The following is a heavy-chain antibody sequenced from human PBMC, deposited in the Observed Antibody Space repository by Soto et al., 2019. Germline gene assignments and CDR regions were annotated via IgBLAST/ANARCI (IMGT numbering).Heavy chain of an antibody. J-gene: IGHJ6*02. V-gene: IGHV1-69*13. D-gene: IGHD2-8*01. CDR2: IIPIFGTA. CDR1: GGTFSSYA. CDR3: ARGCTNGVCYNYGMDV. Sequence: ASVKVSCKASGGTFSSYAISWVRQAPGQGLEWMGGIIPIFGTANYAQKFQGRVTITADESTSTAYMELSSLRSEDTAVYYCARGCTNGVCYNYGMDVWGQGTTVTVSS.